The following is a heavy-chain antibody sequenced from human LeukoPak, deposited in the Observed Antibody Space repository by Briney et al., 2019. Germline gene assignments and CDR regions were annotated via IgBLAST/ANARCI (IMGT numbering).Heavy chain of an antibody. CDR3: ARVYGDYDGYYYYYYYMDV. D-gene: IGHD4-17*01. CDR1: GGTFSSYA. Sequence: GASVKVPCKASGGTFSSYAISWVRQAPGQGLEWMGRIIPIFGTANYAQKFQGRVTITTDESTSTAYMELSSLRSEDTAVYYCARVYGDYDGYYYYYYYMDVWGKGTAVTVSS. J-gene: IGHJ6*03. V-gene: IGHV1-69*05. CDR2: IIPIFGTA.